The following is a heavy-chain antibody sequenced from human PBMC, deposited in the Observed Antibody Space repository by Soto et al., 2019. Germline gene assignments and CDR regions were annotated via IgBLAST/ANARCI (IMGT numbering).Heavy chain of an antibody. CDR3: ARDLSAGVKAY. V-gene: IGHV1-18*01. Sequence: QVQLVQSGAEVKKPGASVKVSCKASGYTFTSYRITWVRQAPGQGLEWMGWISAYNGNTHFAQKFQGRVTMTTDTYTTTAYMELRSLRSDDTAVYYCARDLSAGVKAYWGQGTLVTVSS. CDR1: GYTFTSYR. CDR2: ISAYNGNT. J-gene: IGHJ4*02. D-gene: IGHD3-10*01.